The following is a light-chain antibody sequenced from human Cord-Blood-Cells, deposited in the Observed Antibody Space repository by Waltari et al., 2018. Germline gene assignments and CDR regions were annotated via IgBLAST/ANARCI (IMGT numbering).Light chain of an antibody. CDR3: CSYAGSSTLV. J-gene: IGLJ2*01. Sequence: SALTQPPSVSGSPGQSLTISCTGPSSDVGSYNLFSWYQQHPGKAPKLMIYEGSKRPSGVSNRFSGSKSGNTASLTISGLQAEDEADYYCCSYAGSSTLVFGGGTKLTVL. CDR1: SSDVGSYNL. CDR2: EGS. V-gene: IGLV2-23*01.